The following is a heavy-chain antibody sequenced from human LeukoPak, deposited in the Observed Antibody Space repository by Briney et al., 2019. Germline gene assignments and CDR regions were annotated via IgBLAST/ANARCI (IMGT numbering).Heavy chain of an antibody. V-gene: IGHV3-23*01. Sequence: RTGGSLRLSCAASGFTFSSYAMSWVRQAPGKGLEWVSAISGSGGSTYYADSVKGRFTISRDNSKNTLYLQMNSLRAEDTAVYYCAKDRGTVGATTGVLDYWGQGTLVTVSS. CDR2: ISGSGGST. J-gene: IGHJ4*02. D-gene: IGHD1-26*01. CDR3: AKDRGTVGATTGVLDY. CDR1: GFTFSSYA.